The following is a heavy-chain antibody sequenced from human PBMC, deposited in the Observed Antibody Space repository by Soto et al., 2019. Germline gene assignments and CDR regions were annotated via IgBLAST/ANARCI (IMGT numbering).Heavy chain of an antibody. Sequence: QVQLVQSGAVVKKPGSSVKVSCKASGGTFSSYTISWVRQAPGQGLEWMGRIIPILGIANYAQKFQGRVTITADKSTSTAYMELSSLRSEDTAVYYCARYGPGRGWYGEDYWGQGTLVTVSS. V-gene: IGHV1-69*02. D-gene: IGHD6-19*01. CDR1: GGTFSSYT. J-gene: IGHJ4*02. CDR2: IIPILGIA. CDR3: ARYGPGRGWYGEDY.